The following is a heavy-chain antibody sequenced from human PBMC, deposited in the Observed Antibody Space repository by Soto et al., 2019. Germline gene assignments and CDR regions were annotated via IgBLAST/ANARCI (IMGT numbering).Heavy chain of an antibody. D-gene: IGHD1-1*01. V-gene: IGHV3-21*01. J-gene: IGHJ4*02. CDR1: GFTFSGYS. CDR3: ARDLASATGTFDY. CDR2: ISSSSNNM. Sequence: PGGSLRLSCADSGFTFSGYSMNWVRQAPGKGLEWVSSISSSSNNMYYADSVKGRFTMSRDNAKNSLYLQMNSLRVNDTAVYYCARDLASATGTFDYWGQGTLVTVSS.